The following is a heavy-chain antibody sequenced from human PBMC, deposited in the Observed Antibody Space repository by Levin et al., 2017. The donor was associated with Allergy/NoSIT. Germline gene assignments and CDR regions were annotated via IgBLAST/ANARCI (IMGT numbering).Heavy chain of an antibody. CDR2: ISGSGGST. CDR1: GFTFSSYA. CDR3: AKGEVDCSGGSCYRGYFQH. J-gene: IGHJ1*01. D-gene: IGHD2-15*01. V-gene: IGHV3-23*01. Sequence: PGGSLRLSCAASGFTFSSYAMSWVRQAPGKGLEWVSAISGSGGSTYYADSVKGRFTISRDNSKNTLYLQMNSLRAEDTAVYYCAKGEVDCSGGSCYRGYFQHWGQGTLVTVSS.